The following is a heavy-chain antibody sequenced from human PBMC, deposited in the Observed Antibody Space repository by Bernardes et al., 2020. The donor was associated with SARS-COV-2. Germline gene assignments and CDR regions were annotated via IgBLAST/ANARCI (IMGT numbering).Heavy chain of an antibody. CDR3: ARGNRYYYDSSGSLPFGY. V-gene: IGHV4-34*01. J-gene: IGHJ4*02. CDR2: INHSGSP. Sequence: SETLSLTCAVYGGSFSGYYWSWIRQPPGKGLEWIGEINHSGSPNYNPSLKSRVTISVDTSTNQFSLKLSSVTAADTAVYYCARGNRYYYDSSGSLPFGYCGQRTLVTVSS. CDR1: GGSFSGYY. D-gene: IGHD3-22*01.